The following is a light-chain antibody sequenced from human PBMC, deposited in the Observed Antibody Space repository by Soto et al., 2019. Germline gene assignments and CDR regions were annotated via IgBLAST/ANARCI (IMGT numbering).Light chain of an antibody. V-gene: IGKV1-5*01. CDR3: QKYNSYSPT. Sequence: DIQMTQSPSTLSASVGDRVTITCRASQSVSGYLAWYQQKPGKAPKLLIYDVSILESGVPSTFSGSGSGTEFTLNISSLQPDDFAPYCCQKYNSYSPTFGHGTKVEIK. CDR2: DVS. CDR1: QSVSGY. J-gene: IGKJ1*01.